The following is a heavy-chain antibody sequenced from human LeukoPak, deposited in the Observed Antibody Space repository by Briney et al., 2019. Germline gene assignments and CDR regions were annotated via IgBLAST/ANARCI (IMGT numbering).Heavy chain of an antibody. J-gene: IGHJ4*02. CDR3: TTDRDGGDYFDY. D-gene: IGHD3-16*01. Sequence: GGSLRLSCAASGFTFSNAWMSWVRQAPGKGLEWVGRIKSKTDGGTTDYAAPAKGRFTISRDDSKNTLYLQMNSLKTEDTAVYYCTTDRDGGDYFDYWGQGTLVTVSS. CDR1: GFTFSNAW. CDR2: IKSKTDGGTT. V-gene: IGHV3-15*01.